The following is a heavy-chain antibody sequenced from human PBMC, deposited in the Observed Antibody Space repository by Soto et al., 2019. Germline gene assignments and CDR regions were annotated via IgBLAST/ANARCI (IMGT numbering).Heavy chain of an antibody. CDR3: ARDGSEILAAATGGGYGMDV. Sequence: HVQMVESGGDLVKPGGSLRLSCAVSGFTFSDYYMSWFRQAPEQWLEWIAYISGRGNYTNYADSVRGRFTISRDNIKNSLFLQMNSLRDEDTAIYYGARDGSEILAAATGGGYGMDVWGQGTTVIVSS. D-gene: IGHD1-1*01. CDR1: GFTFSDYY. J-gene: IGHJ6*02. CDR2: ISGRGNYT. V-gene: IGHV3-11*06.